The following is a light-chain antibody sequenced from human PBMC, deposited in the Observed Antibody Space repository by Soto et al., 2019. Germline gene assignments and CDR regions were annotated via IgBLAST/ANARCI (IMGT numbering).Light chain of an antibody. V-gene: IGKV1-39*01. CDR1: ETIASY. Sequence: DIQMTQSPSSLSASVGDRVTITCRASETIASYLNWYQQRPGKAPKLLIYAASSLQSGVPSRFGGSGSGTDSTLTITSLQPEDFATYYCQQTYNPPRTFGQGTRL. CDR3: QQTYNPPRT. CDR2: AAS. J-gene: IGKJ1*01.